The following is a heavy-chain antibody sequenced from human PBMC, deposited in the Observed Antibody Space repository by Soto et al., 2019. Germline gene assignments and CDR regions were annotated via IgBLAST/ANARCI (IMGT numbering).Heavy chain of an antibody. V-gene: IGHV4-4*02. CDR2: IYHSGST. J-gene: IGHJ4*02. CDR1: GGSISSSNW. D-gene: IGHD3-10*01. Sequence: QVQLQESGPGLVRPSGTLSLTCAVSGGSISSSNWWTWVRQPPGKGLEWIGEIYHSGSTNYIPSLKSRVTISVDKSKNQFSLKLTSVTAADTAVYFCATRFDGLGSYEYWGQGTLVTVSS. CDR3: ATRFDGLGSYEY.